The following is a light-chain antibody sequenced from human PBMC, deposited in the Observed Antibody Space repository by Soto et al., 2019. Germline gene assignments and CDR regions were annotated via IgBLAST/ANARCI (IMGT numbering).Light chain of an antibody. CDR1: HSVSSD. J-gene: IGKJ1*01. V-gene: IGKV3-15*01. CDR2: GAS. Sequence: EIVMTQSPATLSVSPGERATLSCRASHSVSSDLAWYQQKPGQAPRLLIYGASTRATGIPDRFSGSGSGTELTLTISTLQSEDFAIYYCQQYNNWPPWTFGQGTKVEVK. CDR3: QQYNNWPPWT.